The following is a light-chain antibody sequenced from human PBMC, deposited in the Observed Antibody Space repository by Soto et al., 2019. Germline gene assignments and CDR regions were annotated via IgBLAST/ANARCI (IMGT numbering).Light chain of an antibody. CDR3: SSHAGSNNLV. J-gene: IGLJ3*02. CDR1: SSDVADYNY. Sequence: QSALTQPRSVSGSPGQSVTISCTGTSSDVADYNYVSWYQHHPGKAPKFLIYEVSRRPFGVPDRFSGSKSGNTASLTVSGLQAEDEADYYCSSHAGSNNLVFGGGTKLTVL. CDR2: EVS. V-gene: IGLV2-8*01.